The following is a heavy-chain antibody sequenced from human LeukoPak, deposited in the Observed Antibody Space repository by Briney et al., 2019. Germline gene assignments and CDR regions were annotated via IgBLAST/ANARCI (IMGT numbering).Heavy chain of an antibody. Sequence: SVMVSCKASGGTFSSYAISWVRQAPGQGLEWMGRIIPILGIANYAQKFQGRVTITADKSTSTAYMELSSLRSEDTAVYYCARARVPAGNVYYYYYGMDVWGQGTTVTVSS. V-gene: IGHV1-69*04. CDR1: GGTFSSYA. D-gene: IGHD2-2*01. J-gene: IGHJ6*02. CDR3: ARARVPAGNVYYYYYGMDV. CDR2: IIPILGIA.